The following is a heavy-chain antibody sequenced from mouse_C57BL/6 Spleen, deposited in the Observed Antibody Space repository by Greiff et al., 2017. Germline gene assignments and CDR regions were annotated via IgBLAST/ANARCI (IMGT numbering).Heavy chain of an antibody. J-gene: IGHJ3*01. V-gene: IGHV1-81*01. CDR3: ARTGTGAY. D-gene: IGHD4-1*01. CDR2: IYPRSGNT. CDR1: GYTFTSYG. Sequence: QVQLKESGAELARPGASVKLSCKASGYTFTSYGISWVKQRTGQGLEWIGEIYPRSGNTYYNEKFKGKATLTADKSSSTAYMELRSLTSEDSAVYFWARTGTGAYWGQGTLVTVSA.